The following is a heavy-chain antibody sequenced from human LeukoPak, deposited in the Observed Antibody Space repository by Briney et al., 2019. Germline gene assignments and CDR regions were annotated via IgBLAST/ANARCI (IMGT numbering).Heavy chain of an antibody. J-gene: IGHJ6*03. CDR1: GFTVSSNY. CDR2: IYSGGYT. Sequence: PGGSLRLSCAASGFTVSSNYMSWVRQAPGKGLEWVSVIYSGGYTYYADSVKGRFAISRDNSKNTLYLQMNSLRAEDMAVYYCARVYSTYPYYYMDVRGKGTTVTVSS. V-gene: IGHV3-53*01. D-gene: IGHD4-11*01. CDR3: ARVYSTYPYYYMDV.